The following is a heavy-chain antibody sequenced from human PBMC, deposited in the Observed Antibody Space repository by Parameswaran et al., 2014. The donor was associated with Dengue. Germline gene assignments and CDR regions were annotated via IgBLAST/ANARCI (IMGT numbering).Heavy chain of an antibody. CDR2: IRYDGSNK. D-gene: IGHD3-10*01. CDR1: GFTFSSYG. CDR3: AKVRGITMVRGVPY. J-gene: IGHJ4*02. V-gene: IGHV3-30*02. Sequence: QAGGSLRLSCAASGFTFSSYGMHWVRQAPGKGLEWVAFIRYDGSNKYYADSVKGRFTISRDNSKNTLYLQMNSLRAEDTAVYYCAKVRGITMVRGVPYWGQGTLVTVSS.